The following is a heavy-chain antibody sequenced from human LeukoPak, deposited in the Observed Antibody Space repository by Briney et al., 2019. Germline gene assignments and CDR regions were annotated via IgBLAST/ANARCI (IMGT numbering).Heavy chain of an antibody. J-gene: IGHJ4*02. V-gene: IGHV4-34*01. CDR1: GGSFSGYY. CDR3: ARAYYGSGSYPY. CDR2: INHSGST. D-gene: IGHD3-10*01. Sequence: SETLSLTCAVYGGSFSGYYWSWIRQPPGKGLEWIGEINHSGSTNYNPSLKSRVTISVDTSKNQFSLKLSSVTAADTAVYYCARAYYGSGSYPYWGQGTLVTVSS.